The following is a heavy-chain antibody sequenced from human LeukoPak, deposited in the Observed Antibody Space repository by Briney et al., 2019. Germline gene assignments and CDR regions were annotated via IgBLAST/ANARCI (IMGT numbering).Heavy chain of an antibody. D-gene: IGHD3-10*01. CDR3: ARGGSRYYTSSVSDY. CDR2: INTNGANT. Sequence: PGGSLRLSCSASGFTFKSYAMHWVRQAPGKGLEYVSSINTNGANTYYADSVKGRFTISRDNSRNTVYVQMNSLRVDDTAVYYCARGGSRYYTSSVSDYWGQGTLITVSS. J-gene: IGHJ4*02. CDR1: GFTFKSYA. V-gene: IGHV3-64*04.